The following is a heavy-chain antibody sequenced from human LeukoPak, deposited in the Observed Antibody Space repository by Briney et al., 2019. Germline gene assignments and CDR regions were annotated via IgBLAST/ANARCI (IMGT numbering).Heavy chain of an antibody. J-gene: IGHJ3*02. CDR1: GFTFRNYA. V-gene: IGHV3-7*01. CDR2: IKQDGSEK. Sequence: GGSLRLSRAASGFTFRNYAMNWVRQAPGKGLEWVANIKQDGSEKYYVDSVKGRFTLSRDNAKTSLYLQMNSLRAEDTAVYYCAREATYYSDSGGPHEAFDIWGQGTMVTVSS. CDR3: AREATYYSDSGGPHEAFDI. D-gene: IGHD3-22*01.